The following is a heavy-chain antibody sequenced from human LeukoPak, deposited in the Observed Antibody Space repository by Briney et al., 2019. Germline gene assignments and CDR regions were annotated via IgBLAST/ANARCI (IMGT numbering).Heavy chain of an antibody. CDR2: IYYSGST. CDR1: GGSTSSYY. Sequence: SETLSLTCTVSGGSTSSYYWSWIRQPPGKGLEWIGYIYYSGSTNYNPSLKSRVTISVDTSKDQFSLKLSSVTAADTAVYYCARHGVEYYDILTGPFDYWGQGTLVTVSS. J-gene: IGHJ4*02. V-gene: IGHV4-59*01. D-gene: IGHD3-9*01. CDR3: ARHGVEYYDILTGPFDY.